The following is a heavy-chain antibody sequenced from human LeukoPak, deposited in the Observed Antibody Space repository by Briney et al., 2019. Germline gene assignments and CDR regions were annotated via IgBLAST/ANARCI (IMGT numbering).Heavy chain of an antibody. CDR2: IRYDGSEG. CDR3: AKVGYGWYEVDY. J-gene: IGHJ4*02. V-gene: IGHV3-30*02. D-gene: IGHD6-19*01. CDR1: GFTFSTYG. Sequence: PGGSLRLSCAASGFTFSTYGMHRVRQAPGKGLDWVAFIRYDGSEGYYADSVKDRFTVSRDNSKNRMYLQMNSLRAEDTAIYYCAKVGYGWYEVDYWGQGTLVTVSS.